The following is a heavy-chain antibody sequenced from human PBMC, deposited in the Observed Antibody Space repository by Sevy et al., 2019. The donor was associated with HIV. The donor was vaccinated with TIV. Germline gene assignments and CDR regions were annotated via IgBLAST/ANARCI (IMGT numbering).Heavy chain of an antibody. J-gene: IGHJ4*02. CDR3: ASSKGDYYYGSGSFHADY. CDR1: GFSFSSYW. D-gene: IGHD3-10*01. CDR2: INSDGSST. V-gene: IGHV3-74*01. Sequence: GGSLRLSCAASGFSFSSYWMHWVRQAPGKGLVWVSRINSDGSSTSYADSVKGRFTISRDNAKNTLYLQMNSLRAEDTAVYYCASSKGDYYYGSGSFHADYWGQGTLVTVSS.